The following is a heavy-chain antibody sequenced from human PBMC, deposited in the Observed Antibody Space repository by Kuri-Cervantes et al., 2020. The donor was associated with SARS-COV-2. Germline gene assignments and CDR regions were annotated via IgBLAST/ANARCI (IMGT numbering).Heavy chain of an antibody. D-gene: IGHD6-6*01. CDR2: IYHSGST. CDR1: GYSISSGYY. CDR3: ARDFKLRVEYSSSSQYFYYMDV. Sequence: SETLSLTCTVSGYSISSGYYWGWIRQPPGKGLEWIGSIYHSGSTYYNPSLKSRVTISVDTSKNQFSLKLSSVTAADTAVYYCARDFKLRVEYSSSSQYFYYMDVWGKGTTVTVSS. V-gene: IGHV4-38-2*02. J-gene: IGHJ6*03.